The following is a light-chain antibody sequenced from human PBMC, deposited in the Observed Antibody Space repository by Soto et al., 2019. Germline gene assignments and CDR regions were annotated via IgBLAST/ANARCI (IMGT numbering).Light chain of an antibody. V-gene: IGKV3-15*01. Sequence: EIVMTQSPATLYVSPGERATLSCRASQSVNRNLAWYQQKPGQAPRLLIYGASPRATTIPDRFSGSGSGTEFTLTISSLQSEDFAFYYCQQYNEWPRTFGQGTRVEIK. J-gene: IGKJ1*01. CDR2: GAS. CDR1: QSVNRN. CDR3: QQYNEWPRT.